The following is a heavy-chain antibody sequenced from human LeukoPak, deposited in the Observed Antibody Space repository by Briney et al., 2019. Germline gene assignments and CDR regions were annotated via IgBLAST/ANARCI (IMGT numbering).Heavy chain of an antibody. CDR2: IYDRGST. D-gene: IGHD4-17*01. CDR1: GASINSSNFY. CDR3: ARATTVTTNAGFDY. V-gene: IGHV4-39*07. J-gene: IGHJ4*02. Sequence: PSETLSLTCTVSGASINSSNFYWGWIRQPPGKGLEWIANIYDRGSTYYNPSLKSRVTISVDTSKNQFSLRLSSVTAADTAVYYCARATTVTTNAGFDYWGQGTLVTVSS.